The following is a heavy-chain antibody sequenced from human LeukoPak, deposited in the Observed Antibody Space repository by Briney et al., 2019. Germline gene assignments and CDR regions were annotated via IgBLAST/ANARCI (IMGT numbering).Heavy chain of an antibody. J-gene: IGHJ4*02. CDR3: ARSGYSYGEFDY. V-gene: IGHV1-69*05. D-gene: IGHD5-18*01. CDR2: IIPIFGTA. Sequence: VASVKVSCKASGGTFSSYAISWVRQAPGQGLEWMGGIIPIFGTANYAQKFQGRVTITTDESTSTAYMELSSLRSEDTAVYYCARSGYSYGEFDYWGQGTLVTVSS. CDR1: GGTFSSYA.